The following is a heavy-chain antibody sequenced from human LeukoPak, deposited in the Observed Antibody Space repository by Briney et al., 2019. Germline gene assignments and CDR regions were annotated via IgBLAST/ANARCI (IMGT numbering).Heavy chain of an antibody. CDR2: IHTSGST. CDR1: GGSISSYY. V-gene: IGHV4-4*07. CDR3: ARQRWYHWFDP. D-gene: IGHD2-15*01. J-gene: IGHJ5*02. Sequence: SETLSLTCTVCGGSISSYYWSWIRQPAGKGLEWIGRIHTSGSTNYNASLKSLVTMSVDMSKNQFSLKLSTVTAGDTAVYYCARQRWYHWFDPWGQVTLVTVSS.